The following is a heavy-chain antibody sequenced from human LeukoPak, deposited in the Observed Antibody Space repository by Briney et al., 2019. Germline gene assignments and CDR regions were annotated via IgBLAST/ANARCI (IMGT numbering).Heavy chain of an antibody. CDR2: MYYRGTT. J-gene: IGHJ4*02. CDR3: AREYSRSVVAGSRPDL. D-gene: IGHD2-21*01. CDR1: VGSLSSSSYY. Sequence: PSETLALTCSVSVGSLSSSSYYWVWIRQSPGKGLEWIGSMYYRGTTYENSSLKSRLTLSIDTSNNQFSLKLTSVTAADTAVYFCAREYSRSVVAGSRPDLWGQGLLVTVSS. V-gene: IGHV4-39*02.